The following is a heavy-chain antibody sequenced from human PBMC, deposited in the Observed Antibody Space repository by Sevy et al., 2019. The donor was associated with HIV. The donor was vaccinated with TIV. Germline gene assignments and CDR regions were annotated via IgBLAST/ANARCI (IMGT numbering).Heavy chain of an antibody. CDR2: IKHDGSST. V-gene: IGHV3-74*01. CDR3: AREGVDFWSGPVDFYYGMDV. D-gene: IGHD3-3*01. CDR1: GFTFNRYL. J-gene: IGHJ6*02. Sequence: GSLRLSCAASGFTFNRYLMHWVRQVPGKGLVWVSQIKHDGSSTTYADSVRGRFTISRDNAKNTLYLEMKNLRAEDTAVYYCAREGVDFWSGPVDFYYGMDVWGPGATVTVSS.